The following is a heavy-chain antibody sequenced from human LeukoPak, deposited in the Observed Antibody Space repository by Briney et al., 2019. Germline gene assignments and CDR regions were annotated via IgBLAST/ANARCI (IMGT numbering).Heavy chain of an antibody. CDR3: ARGRKPNYYDSSGYCYDY. J-gene: IGHJ4*02. Sequence: PGGSLRLSCAASGFTFSDYDMSWMRQAPGKGLEWVSYISNSGSTIYYADSVKGRFTISRDNAKNSLYLQMNSLRAEDTAVYYCARGRKPNYYDSSGYCYDYWGQGTLVTVSS. D-gene: IGHD3-22*01. CDR2: ISNSGSTI. V-gene: IGHV3-11*04. CDR1: GFTFSDYD.